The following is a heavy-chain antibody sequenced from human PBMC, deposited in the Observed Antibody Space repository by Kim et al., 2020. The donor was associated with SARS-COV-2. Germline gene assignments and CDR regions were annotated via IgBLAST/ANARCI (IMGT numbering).Heavy chain of an antibody. Sequence: QGRVTITADKSTSTAYMELSSLRSEDTAVYYCARPPEGDGYNLDLYYFDYWGQGTLVTVSS. D-gene: IGHD5-12*01. CDR3: ARPPEGDGYNLDLYYFDY. V-gene: IGHV1-69*02. J-gene: IGHJ4*02.